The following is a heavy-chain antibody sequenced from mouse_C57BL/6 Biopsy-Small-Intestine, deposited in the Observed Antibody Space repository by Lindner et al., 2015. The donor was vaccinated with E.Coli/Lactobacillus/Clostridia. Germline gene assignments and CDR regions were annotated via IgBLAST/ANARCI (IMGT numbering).Heavy chain of an antibody. D-gene: IGHD2-4*01. CDR2: IIPIFGTA. CDR3: AGYEYVWGSYGYLNSYYGMDV. CDR1: GGTFSSYA. J-gene: IGHJ1*01. V-gene: IGHV1-81*01. Sequence: SVKVSCKASGGTFSSYAISWVRQAPGQGLEWMGGIIPIFGTANYAQKLQGRVTITADESTSTAYMELSSLRSEDTAVYYCAGYEYVWGSYGYLNSYYGMDVWGQGTTVTVSS.